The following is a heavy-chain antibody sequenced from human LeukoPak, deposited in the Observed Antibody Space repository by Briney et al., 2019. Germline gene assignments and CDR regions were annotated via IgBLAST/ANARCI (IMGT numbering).Heavy chain of an antibody. Sequence: GGSLRLSCAASGLTFTSYSMNWVRQAPGKGLEWVSYISSDSRNIFYADSVKGRFTISRDNAKNSLYLQMNSLRAEDTAVYYCASGNYDFWSGYQNWFDPWGQGTLVTVSS. CDR2: ISSDSRNI. CDR1: GLTFTSYS. J-gene: IGHJ5*02. D-gene: IGHD3-3*01. CDR3: ASGNYDFWSGYQNWFDP. V-gene: IGHV3-48*04.